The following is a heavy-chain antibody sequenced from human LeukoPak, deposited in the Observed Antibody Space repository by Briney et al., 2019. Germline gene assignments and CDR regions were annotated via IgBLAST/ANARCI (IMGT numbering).Heavy chain of an antibody. CDR1: GGSISSYY. CDR3: ARGLRWFAH. Sequence: AAETLFLTCTVAGGSISSYYWSWVRQPPGKGREWIEYIYYSESTNYNPSLNSRATISVDTSNNQFSLKLSSATAADTAVYYCARGLRWFAHWGQGTLVTVSS. J-gene: IGHJ5*02. CDR2: IYYSEST. V-gene: IGHV4-59*01.